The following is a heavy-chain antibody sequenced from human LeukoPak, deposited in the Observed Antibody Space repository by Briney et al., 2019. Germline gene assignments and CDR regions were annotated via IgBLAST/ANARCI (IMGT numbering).Heavy chain of an antibody. CDR3: ARPGGEYVTYWFFDL. CDR2: VYYTGST. CDR1: GGSISSYY. D-gene: IGHD4-17*01. V-gene: IGHV4-59*05. J-gene: IGHJ2*01. Sequence: SETLSPTCTVSGGSISSYYWSWIRQPPGKGPEWIGSVYYTGSTSYSPSLKSRVTISVDTSKNQFSLQLRSVTAADTAVYFCARPGGEYVTYWFFDLWGRGTLVTVSS.